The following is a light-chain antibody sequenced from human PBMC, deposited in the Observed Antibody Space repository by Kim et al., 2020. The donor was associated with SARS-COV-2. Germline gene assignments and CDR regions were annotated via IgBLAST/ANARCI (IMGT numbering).Light chain of an antibody. Sequence: SYELTQPPSVSVSPGQTASITCSGDKLGDKYACWYQQKPGQSPVLVIYQDSKRPSGIPERFSGSNSGNTATLTISGTQAMDEADYYCQAWDSSPRRVVFG. CDR1: KLGDKY. CDR3: QAWDSSPRRVV. J-gene: IGLJ1*01. V-gene: IGLV3-1*01. CDR2: QDS.